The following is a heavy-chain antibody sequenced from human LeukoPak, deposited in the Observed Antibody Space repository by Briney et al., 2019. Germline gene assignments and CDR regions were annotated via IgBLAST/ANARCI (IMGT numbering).Heavy chain of an antibody. D-gene: IGHD2-2*01. J-gene: IGHJ4*02. V-gene: IGHV3-21*01. CDR1: GFTFSSYS. Sequence: RGSLRLSCAASGFTFSSYSMNWVRQAPGKGLEWVSSISSSSSYIYYADSVKGRFTISRDNAKNSLYLQMNSLRAEDTAVYYCATGARYVVVPAAPFDYWGQGTLVTVSS. CDR2: ISSSSSYI. CDR3: ATGARYVVVPAAPFDY.